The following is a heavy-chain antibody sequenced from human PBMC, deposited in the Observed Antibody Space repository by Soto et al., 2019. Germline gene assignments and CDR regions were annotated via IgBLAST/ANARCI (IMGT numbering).Heavy chain of an antibody. V-gene: IGHV3-11*05. Sequence: QVQLVESGGGLVKPGGSLRVSCAVSGFTFSDYYMTWIRQAPGTGLEWVSYISSSTSHTNYADSVKGRFTISRDNAKNSLFLQMNILRAEDTAVYYCPRDRGAAADHFDFWGEGTLVTVSS. CDR3: PRDRGAAADHFDF. CDR2: ISSSTSHT. CDR1: GFTFSDYY. J-gene: IGHJ4*02. D-gene: IGHD6-13*01.